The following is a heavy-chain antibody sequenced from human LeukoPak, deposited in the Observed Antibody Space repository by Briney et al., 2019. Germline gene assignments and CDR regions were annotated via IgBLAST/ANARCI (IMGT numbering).Heavy chain of an antibody. V-gene: IGHV3-74*01. Sequence: GGSLRLSCAASGFSFSGYWMHWVRQAPGKRLVWVALINHDSTGPNYADSLKGRFSISRDNAKDTLYLQMNSLRAEDTAVYYCARAGPDWRIDSWSQGTLVTVSS. CDR3: ARAGPDWRIDS. CDR1: GFSFSGYW. D-gene: IGHD3-9*01. J-gene: IGHJ4*02. CDR2: INHDSTGP.